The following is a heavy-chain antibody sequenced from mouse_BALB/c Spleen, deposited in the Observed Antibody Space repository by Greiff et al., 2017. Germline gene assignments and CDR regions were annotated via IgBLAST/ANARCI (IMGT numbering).Heavy chain of an antibody. V-gene: IGHV1-82*01. D-gene: IGHD2-1*01. CDR3: AREGLYPGY. CDR2: IYPGDGDT. CDR1: GYAFSSSW. J-gene: IGHJ4*01. Sequence: QVQLQQSGPELVKPGASVKISCKASGYAFSSSWMNWVKQRPGQGLEWIGRIYPGDGDTNYNGKFKGKATLTADKSSSTAYMQLSSLTSVDSAVYYCAREGLYPGYWGQGTSVTVSS.